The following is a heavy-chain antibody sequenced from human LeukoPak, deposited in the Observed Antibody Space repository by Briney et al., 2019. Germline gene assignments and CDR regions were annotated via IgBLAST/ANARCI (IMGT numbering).Heavy chain of an antibody. D-gene: IGHD5-24*01. J-gene: IGHJ4*02. V-gene: IGHV3-7*01. CDR2: IKRDGSET. CDR1: RFTYTTYW. Sequence: GGSLRLSCAASRFTYTTYWMNWVRQAPGKGLEWVANIKRDGSETYFVDSVKGRFTISRDNARNTLSLHMISLRAEDTAVYFCVRDGDAYNFDFWGQGVLVTVSS. CDR3: VRDGDAYNFDF.